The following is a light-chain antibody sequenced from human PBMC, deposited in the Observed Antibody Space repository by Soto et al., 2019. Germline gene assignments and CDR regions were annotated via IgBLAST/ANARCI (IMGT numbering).Light chain of an antibody. CDR1: SSNIGADYD. CDR2: GNS. V-gene: IGLV1-40*01. CDR3: QSYDSSLSGSV. Sequence: QSVLTQPPSASGAPGQRVTISCTGSSSNIGADYDVHWYQQVPGTAPKLLIYGNSNRPSGVPDRFSGSKSGTSASLAITGLQVEDEADYYCQSYDSSLSGSVFGGGTKLTVL. J-gene: IGLJ3*02.